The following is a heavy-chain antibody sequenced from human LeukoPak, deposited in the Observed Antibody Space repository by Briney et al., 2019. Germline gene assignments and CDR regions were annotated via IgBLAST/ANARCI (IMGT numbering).Heavy chain of an antibody. Sequence: GGSLRLSCEASGFTFSSYAMSWVRQAPGKGLEWVSSISSSSSYIYYADSVKGRFTISRDNAKNSLYLQMNSLRAEDTAVYYCARDVPSPEFYFDYWGQGTLVTVSS. D-gene: IGHD3-10*01. CDR2: ISSSSSYI. J-gene: IGHJ4*02. CDR1: GFTFSSYA. V-gene: IGHV3-21*01. CDR3: ARDVPSPEFYFDY.